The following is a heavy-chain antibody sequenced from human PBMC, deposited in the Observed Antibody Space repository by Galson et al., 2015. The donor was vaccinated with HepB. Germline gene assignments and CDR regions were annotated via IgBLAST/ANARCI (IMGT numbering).Heavy chain of an antibody. CDR2: ISAYNGNT. V-gene: IGHV1-18*04. CDR1: GYTFTSYG. D-gene: IGHD6-13*01. J-gene: IGHJ3*02. CDR3: AREGAAAGIFIGAFDI. Sequence: SVKVSCKASGYTFTSYGISWVRQAPGQGLEWMGWISAYNGNTNYAQKLQGRVTMTTDTSTSTAYMELRSLRSDDTAVYYCAREGAAAGIFIGAFDIWGQGTMDTVSP.